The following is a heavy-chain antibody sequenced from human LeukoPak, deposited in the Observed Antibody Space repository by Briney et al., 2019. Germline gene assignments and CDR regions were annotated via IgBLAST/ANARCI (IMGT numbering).Heavy chain of an antibody. J-gene: IGHJ6*03. Sequence: PSETLSLTCTVSGGSISSYYWSWIRQPPGKGLEWIGYIYYSGSTNYNPSLKSRVTISVDTSKNQFSLKLSSVTAADTAVYYCARVEGSSADDYYYMDVWGKGTTVTVSS. CDR1: GGSISSYY. CDR2: IYYSGST. D-gene: IGHD6-6*01. CDR3: ARVEGSSADDYYYMDV. V-gene: IGHV4-59*01.